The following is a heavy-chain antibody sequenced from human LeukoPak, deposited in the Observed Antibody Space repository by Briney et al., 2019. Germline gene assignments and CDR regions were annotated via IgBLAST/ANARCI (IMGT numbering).Heavy chain of an antibody. CDR2: MNPNSGNT. Sequence: ASVKVSCKASGYTFSSYGINWMRQATGQGLEWMGWMNPNSGNTGYAQKFQGRVTMTRNTSISTAYMELSSLRSEDTAVYYCARGIKPYSSGWYINYYGMDVWGQGTTVTVSS. CDR3: ARGIKPYSSGWYINYYGMDV. V-gene: IGHV1-8*01. D-gene: IGHD6-19*01. CDR1: GYTFSSYG. J-gene: IGHJ6*02.